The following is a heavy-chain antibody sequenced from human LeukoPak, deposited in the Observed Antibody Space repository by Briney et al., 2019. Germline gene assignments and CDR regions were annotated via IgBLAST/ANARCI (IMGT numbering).Heavy chain of an antibody. D-gene: IGHD5-12*01. CDR1: GFTFSSYG. J-gene: IGHJ3*02. V-gene: IGHV3-33*08. CDR2: IWYDGSNK. Sequence: GRSLRLSCAASGFTFSSYGMHWVRQAPGKGLEWVAVIWYDGSNKYYADSVKGRFTISRDNSKNTLYLQMNSLRAEDTAVYYCARGAWLRLWPGAFDIWGQGAMVTVSS. CDR3: ARGAWLRLWPGAFDI.